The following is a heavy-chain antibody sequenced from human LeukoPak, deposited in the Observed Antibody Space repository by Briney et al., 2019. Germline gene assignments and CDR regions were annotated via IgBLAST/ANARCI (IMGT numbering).Heavy chain of an antibody. V-gene: IGHV3-23*01. D-gene: IGHD6-6*01. J-gene: IGHJ3*02. CDR2: ISVSGDTT. CDR3: AKDLGRIMIAAPKDAFDI. CDR1: GITFRISD. Sequence: GGSLRLSCAASGITFRISDMSWVRQAPGKGLEWVSTISVSGDTTFYADSVQGRFTISRDNSKNTLFLQMNSLRVEDTAIYYCAKDLGRIMIAAPKDAFDIWGRGTMVTASS.